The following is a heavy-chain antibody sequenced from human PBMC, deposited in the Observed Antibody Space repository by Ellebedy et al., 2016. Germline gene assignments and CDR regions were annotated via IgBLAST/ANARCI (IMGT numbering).Heavy chain of an antibody. CDR3: ARGVLWFGEGGFDP. CDR2: ITPHNGNG. Sequence: ASVKVSCKASGYVFSNFGIYWVRQAPGKGLEWLGWITPHNGNGNSVQKLQGRVTLTSDTSTSTSYLELRSLRNDDTAVYYCARGVLWFGEGGFDPWGQGTLVTVSS. V-gene: IGHV1-18*01. CDR1: GYVFSNFG. D-gene: IGHD3-10*01. J-gene: IGHJ5*02.